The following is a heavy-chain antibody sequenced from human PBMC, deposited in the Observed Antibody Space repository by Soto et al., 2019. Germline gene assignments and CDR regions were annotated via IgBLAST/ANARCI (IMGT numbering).Heavy chain of an antibody. CDR2: IYPGDSDT. V-gene: IGHV5-51*01. D-gene: IGHD3-22*01. CDR1: GYSFTSYW. J-gene: IGHJ4*02. Sequence: GESLKISCKGSGYSFTSYWIGWVRQMPRKGLEWMGIIYPGDSDTRYSPSFQGQVTISADKSISTAYLQWSSLKASDTAMYYRARRCYYDSSGLGYWGQGTLVTVSS. CDR3: ARRCYYDSSGLGY.